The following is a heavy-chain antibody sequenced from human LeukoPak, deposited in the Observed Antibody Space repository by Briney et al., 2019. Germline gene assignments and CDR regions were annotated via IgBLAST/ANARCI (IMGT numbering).Heavy chain of an antibody. V-gene: IGHV4-39*01. CDR1: GGAIDTSRYY. J-gene: IGHJ4*02. CDR3: AGTSVTLHF. Sequence: SETLSLTCTVSGGAIDTSRYYWGWIRQPPGKGLEWLANIYYRGDPFYNPSLKSRLTISMDTSKNQFSLRLTSVTAADTAVYYCAGTSVTLHFWGQGALVTVSS. D-gene: IGHD4-17*01. CDR2: IYYRGDP.